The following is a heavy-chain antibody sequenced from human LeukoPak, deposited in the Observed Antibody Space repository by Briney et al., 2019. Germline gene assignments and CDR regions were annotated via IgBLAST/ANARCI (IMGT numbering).Heavy chain of an antibody. V-gene: IGHV1-8*01. D-gene: IGHD2-2*02. CDR3: ARSGGGYCSKTSCYRGYKDAFDI. CDR1: GYTFTSYY. CDR2: MNPNSGNT. Sequence: ASVKVSCKASGYTFTSYYINWVRQATGQGLEWMGWMNPNSGNTGYAQKFQGRVTITRNSYISTDYGELRSLRSDDTAVYYCARSGGGYCSKTSCYRGYKDAFDIWGQGTMVPVSS. J-gene: IGHJ3*02.